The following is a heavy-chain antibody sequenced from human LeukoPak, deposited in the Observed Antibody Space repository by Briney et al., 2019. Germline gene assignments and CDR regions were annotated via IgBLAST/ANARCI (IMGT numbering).Heavy chain of an antibody. V-gene: IGHV4-59*08. CDR2: IYYSGST. CDR3: ARTDLAAAGTNYYYYGMDV. D-gene: IGHD6-13*01. Sequence: SETLSLTCTVSGGSISSYYWSWLRQPPGKGLEWIGYIYYSGSTNYNPSLKSRVTISVDTSKNQFSLKLSSVTAADTAVYYCARTDLAAAGTNYYYYGMDVWGQGTTVTVSS. J-gene: IGHJ6*02. CDR1: GGSISSYY.